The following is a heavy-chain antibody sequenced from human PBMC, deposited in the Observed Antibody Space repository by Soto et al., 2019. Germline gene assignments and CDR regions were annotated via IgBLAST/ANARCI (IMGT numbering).Heavy chain of an antibody. CDR1: GGSFSGYY. V-gene: IGHV4-34*01. Sequence: SETLSLTCAVYGGSFSGYYWSWIRQPPGKGLEWIGEINHSGSTNYNPSLKSRVTISVDTSKNQFSLKLSSVTAADTAVYYCARDFWSGYTTPSRGAFDIRGQGTIVTVSS. CDR2: INHSGST. J-gene: IGHJ3*02. CDR3: ARDFWSGYTTPSRGAFDI. D-gene: IGHD3-3*01.